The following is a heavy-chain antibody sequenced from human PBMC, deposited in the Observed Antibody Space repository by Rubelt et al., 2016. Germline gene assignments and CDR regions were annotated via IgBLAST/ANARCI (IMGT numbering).Heavy chain of an antibody. J-gene: IGHJ4*02. D-gene: IGHD6-19*01. Sequence: QVQLQESGPGLVKPSETLSLTCTVSGGSVSRYYWSWIRQPPGKGLEWIGYIYDSGRTNYNPSLKSRVTISIDTSKNHCSLKLRSVTAADTAVYYCASHSGWYIDYWGQGTLVTVSS. CDR2: IYDSGRT. V-gene: IGHV4-59*02. CDR1: GGSVSRYY. CDR3: ASHSGWYIDY.